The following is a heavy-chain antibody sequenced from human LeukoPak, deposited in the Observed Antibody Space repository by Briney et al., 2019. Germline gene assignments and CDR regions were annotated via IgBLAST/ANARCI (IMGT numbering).Heavy chain of an antibody. Sequence: PGGSLRLSCAASGFTFSSYWMSWLPQAPGKGLEGGANINQGGSEKYYVDSVKGRFTISRDNAKNSLYLQMNSLRAEDTAVYYCAREDGSGWAFDYWGQGTLVTVSS. J-gene: IGHJ4*02. D-gene: IGHD6-19*01. CDR2: INQGGSEK. CDR3: AREDGSGWAFDY. CDR1: GFTFSSYW. V-gene: IGHV3-7*01.